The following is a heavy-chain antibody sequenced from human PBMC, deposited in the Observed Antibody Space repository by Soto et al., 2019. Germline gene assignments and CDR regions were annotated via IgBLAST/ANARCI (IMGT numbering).Heavy chain of an antibody. V-gene: IGHV1-8*01. CDR1: GYTFTSYD. Sequence: QVQLVQSGAEVKKPGASVKVSCKASGYTFTSYDINWVRKATGQGLEWMGWMNTNSGNTGYAQKFQGRATMTRNTSISTAYMELSSLRSEDPAVYYCAREKTSYGMDVWGQGTTVTVSS. CDR2: MNTNSGNT. CDR3: AREKTSYGMDV. J-gene: IGHJ6*02.